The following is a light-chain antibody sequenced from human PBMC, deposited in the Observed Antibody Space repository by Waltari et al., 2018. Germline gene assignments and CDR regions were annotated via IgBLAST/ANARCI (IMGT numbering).Light chain of an antibody. J-gene: IGKJ1*01. CDR3: QHYLRLPVT. CDR1: QSISRT. V-gene: IGKV3-20*01. CDR2: AAP. Sequence: EIVLTQSPGTLSLSPGERATLPCRASQSISRTLVWYQKKPGQAPRLLIYAAPTRDTGIPDRFSGSGSGTDFSLTISRLEPEDFAVYYCQHYLRLPVTFGQGTKVEIK.